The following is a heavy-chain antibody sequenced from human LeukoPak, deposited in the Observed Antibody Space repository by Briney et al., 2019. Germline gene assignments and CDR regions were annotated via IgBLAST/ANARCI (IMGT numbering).Heavy chain of an antibody. CDR1: GDSFSSSSHY. J-gene: IGHJ4*02. D-gene: IGHD4-17*01. Sequence: SETLSLTSTVSGDSFSSSSHYWGWLRQPPGRGLEWIGSIRNSGNTYYSPSLKSRVTISVDTSKNQFSLKLSSVTAADTAVYYCARHVYGEYGPGDYWGQGILVTVSS. V-gene: IGHV4-39*01. CDR3: ARHVYGEYGPGDY. CDR2: IRNSGNT.